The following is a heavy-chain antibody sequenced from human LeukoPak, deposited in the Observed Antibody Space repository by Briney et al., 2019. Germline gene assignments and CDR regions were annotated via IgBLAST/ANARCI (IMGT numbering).Heavy chain of an antibody. J-gene: IGHJ3*02. Sequence: GASVTVSCKASGYTFTGYYMHWVRQAPGQGLEWMGWINPNSGGTNYAQKFQGRVTMTRDTSISTAYMELSRLRSDDTAVYYCARVKQLARIAFDIWGQGTMVTVSS. CDR2: INPNSGGT. CDR1: GYTFTGYY. V-gene: IGHV1-2*02. D-gene: IGHD6-6*01. CDR3: ARVKQLARIAFDI.